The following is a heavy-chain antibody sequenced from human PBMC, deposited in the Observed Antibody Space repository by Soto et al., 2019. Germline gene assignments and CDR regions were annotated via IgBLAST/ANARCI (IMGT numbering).Heavy chain of an antibody. D-gene: IGHD1-26*01. V-gene: IGHV1-46*01. CDR2: INPSGGST. CDR3: VRDRDLYRDMVHADL. Sequence: ASVQVSCKASGYTFTSYYMHWVRQAPGQGLEWMGIINPSGGSTSYAQKFQGRVTMTRDTSTSTVYMELSSLRDEDTAVYFCVRDRDLYRDMVHADLWGQGTLVTVSS. CDR1: GYTFTSYY. J-gene: IGHJ4*01.